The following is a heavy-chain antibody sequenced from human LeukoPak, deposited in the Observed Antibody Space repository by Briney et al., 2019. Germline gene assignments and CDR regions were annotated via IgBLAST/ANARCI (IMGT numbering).Heavy chain of an antibody. Sequence: GGSLRLSCAASGFTFSDYAMSWVRQATGKGLDWVSTISSYGGSTYYADSVKGRFPISRDNSKNTLYLQMNSLRAEDTAVYFCAKDSPSVTATPHDYWGQGALVTVSS. CDR3: AKDSPSVTATPHDY. V-gene: IGHV3-23*01. D-gene: IGHD2-21*02. CDR1: GFTFSDYA. CDR2: ISSYGGST. J-gene: IGHJ4*02.